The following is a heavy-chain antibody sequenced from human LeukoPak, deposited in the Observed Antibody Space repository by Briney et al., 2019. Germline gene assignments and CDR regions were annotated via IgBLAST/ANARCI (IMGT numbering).Heavy chain of an antibody. Sequence: GGSLRLSCAASGFTFSSFAMSWVRQAPGKGLEWVSAISSTGSSTYYADSVKGRFIISRDNSKNTLYLQMNSLRAEDTAVYYCAREWGSGYFSIDYWGQGTLVTVSS. CDR1: GFTFSSFA. J-gene: IGHJ4*02. CDR3: AREWGSGYFSIDY. CDR2: ISSTGSST. D-gene: IGHD5-12*01. V-gene: IGHV3-23*01.